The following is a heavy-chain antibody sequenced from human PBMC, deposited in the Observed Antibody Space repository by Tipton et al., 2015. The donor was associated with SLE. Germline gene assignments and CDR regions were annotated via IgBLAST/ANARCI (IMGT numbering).Heavy chain of an antibody. J-gene: IGHJ6*02. Sequence: GLVKPSETLSLTCTVSGGSISSGYYWGWIRQPPGKGLEWIGSIYHSGSTYYNPSLKSRVTISVDTSKNQFSLKLSSVTAADTAVYYCARLIRGMDVWGQGTTVTVSS. CDR3: ARLIRGMDV. V-gene: IGHV4-38-2*02. CDR1: GGSISSGYY. CDR2: IYHSGST. D-gene: IGHD3-22*01.